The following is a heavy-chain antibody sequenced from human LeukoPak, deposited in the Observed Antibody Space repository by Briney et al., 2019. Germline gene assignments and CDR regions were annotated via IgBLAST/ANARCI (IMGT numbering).Heavy chain of an antibody. V-gene: IGHV3-23*01. CDR3: AKCGNSGCHLIDY. CDR1: GFTFSTNA. CDR2: ISGRTGST. J-gene: IGHJ4*02. Sequence: GGSLRLSCAASGFTFSTNAMSWVRQAPGKGLEWVSAISGRTGSTYYSDSVKGRFTIPRDNSKSTLYLQMDSLRAEDTAVYYCAKCGNSGCHLIDYWGQGTLVTVSS. D-gene: IGHD5-12*01.